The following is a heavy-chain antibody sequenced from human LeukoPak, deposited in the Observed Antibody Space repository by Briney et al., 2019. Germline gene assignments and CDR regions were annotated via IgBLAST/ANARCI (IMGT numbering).Heavy chain of an antibody. V-gene: IGHV4-34*01. CDR1: GGSFSGYY. Sequence: SETLSLTCAVYGGSFSGYYWSWIRQPPGQGLEWIGEINRSGSTNYNPSLKSRVTISVDTSKNQFSLKLSSVTAADTAVYYCARGPVGVGAMAGFDYWGQGTLVTVSS. CDR3: ARGPVGVGAMAGFDY. J-gene: IGHJ4*02. CDR2: INRSGST. D-gene: IGHD1-26*01.